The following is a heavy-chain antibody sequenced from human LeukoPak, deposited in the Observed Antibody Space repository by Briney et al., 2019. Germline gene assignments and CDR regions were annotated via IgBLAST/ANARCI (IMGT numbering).Heavy chain of an antibody. Sequence: PGGSLRLSCAASGFKFSSYSMKWVRQAPGKGLEWVSFISSSSSYIYHADSVKGRFTISRDNAKKSLYLQMNSLRAEDTAVYYCARDADTAMVTGRFDKWGQATLVTVSS. CDR2: ISSSSSYI. D-gene: IGHD5-18*01. V-gene: IGHV3-21*01. CDR1: GFKFSSYS. J-gene: IGHJ4*02. CDR3: ARDADTAMVTGRFDK.